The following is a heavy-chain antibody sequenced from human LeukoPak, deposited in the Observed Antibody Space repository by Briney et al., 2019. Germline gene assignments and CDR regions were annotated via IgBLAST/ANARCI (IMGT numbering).Heavy chain of an antibody. CDR3: ARGGSGWDNWFDP. CDR1: GYTFTNYY. CDR2: INPSGGST. D-gene: IGHD6-19*01. J-gene: IGHJ5*02. Sequence: ASVKVSFKASGYTFTNYYMHWVRQAPGQGLEWMGIINPSGGSTSYAQKFQGRVTITRDTSTSIVYMEVSSLRSEDTALYYCARGGSGWDNWFDPWGQGTLVSVSP. V-gene: IGHV1-46*01.